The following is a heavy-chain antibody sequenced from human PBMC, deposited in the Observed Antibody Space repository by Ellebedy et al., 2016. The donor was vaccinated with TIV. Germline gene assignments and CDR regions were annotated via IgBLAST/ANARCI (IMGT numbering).Heavy chain of an antibody. J-gene: IGHJ4*02. D-gene: IGHD3-22*01. V-gene: IGHV4-59*01. Sequence: SETLSLXXTVSGGSISSYYWSWIRQPPGKGLEWIGYIYYSGSTNYNPSLKSRVTISVDTSKNQFSLKLSSVTAADTAVYYCAGSSGYYYWGQGTLVTVSS. CDR2: IYYSGST. CDR3: AGSSGYYY. CDR1: GGSISSYY.